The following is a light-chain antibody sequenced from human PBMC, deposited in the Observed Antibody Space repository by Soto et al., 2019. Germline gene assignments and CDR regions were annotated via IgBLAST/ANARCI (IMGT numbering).Light chain of an antibody. V-gene: IGKV2-28*01. J-gene: IGKJ2*01. CDR1: QSLLYSNGYNY. CDR3: TQNLPTPPYT. CDR2: LGS. Sequence: DVVLTQSPPSLPVTPGEPASISCRSSQSLLYSNGYNYLDWYLQKPGQSPQVLIYLGSNRASGVPGRFSGSGSGTDFTLKISRVEAEDVGVYYCTQNLPTPPYTFGEGTKLDIK.